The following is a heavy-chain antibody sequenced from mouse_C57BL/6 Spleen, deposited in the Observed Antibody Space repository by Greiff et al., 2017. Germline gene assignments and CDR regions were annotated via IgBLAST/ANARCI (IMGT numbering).Heavy chain of an antibody. CDR3: ARSITTVRYYYAMDY. CDR1: GYTFTDYN. Sequence: VQLQQSGPELVKPGASVKIPCKASGYTFTDYNMDWVKQSHGKSLEWIGDINPNNGGTIYNQKFKGKATLTVDKSSSTAYMELRSLTSEDTAVYYCARSITTVRYYYAMDYWGQGTSVTVSS. J-gene: IGHJ4*01. D-gene: IGHD1-1*01. CDR2: INPNNGGT. V-gene: IGHV1-18*01.